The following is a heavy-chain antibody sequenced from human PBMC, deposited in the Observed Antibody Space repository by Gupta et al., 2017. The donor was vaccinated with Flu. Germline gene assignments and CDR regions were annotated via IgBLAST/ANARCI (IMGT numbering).Heavy chain of an antibody. D-gene: IGHD2-2*02. CDR3: ARTTHGGDFYTMDV. CDR1: GYSFVSYG. CDR2: ISTYNGNT. J-gene: IGHJ6*02. Sequence: QVQLVQSGPEVQKPGAPVKRCCKASGYSFVSYGIHWMRQAPGQGLKWMGWISTYNGNTDYDEELQGRVTLTRDESSGTAYMELTSLMSDDTAVYYCARTTHGGDFYTMDVWGQGTRVTVSS. V-gene: IGHV1-18*01.